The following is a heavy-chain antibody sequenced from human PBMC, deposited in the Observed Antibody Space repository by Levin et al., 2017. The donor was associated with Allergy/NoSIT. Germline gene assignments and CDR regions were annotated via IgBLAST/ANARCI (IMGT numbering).Heavy chain of an antibody. CDR2: IIPMFGKA. D-gene: IGHD6-6*01. Sequence: GGSLRLSCKAFGGTLSNNAISWVRQAPGQGLEWMGGIIPMFGKATYAQQFQGRVTITADKSTSTAYMQLSGLRSEDTAVYFCARDGDRKGSSPYDAFEFWGQGTVVAVSS. J-gene: IGHJ3*01. CDR3: ARDGDRKGSSPYDAFEF. CDR1: GGTLSNNA. V-gene: IGHV1-69*06.